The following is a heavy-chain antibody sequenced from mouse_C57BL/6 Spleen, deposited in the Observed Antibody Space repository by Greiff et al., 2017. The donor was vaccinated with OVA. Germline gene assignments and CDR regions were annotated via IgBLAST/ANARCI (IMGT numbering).Heavy chain of an antibody. CDR3: AKPYDPRRRYAMDY. J-gene: IGHJ4*01. Sequence: EVKVVESGGGLVKPGGSLKLSCAASGFTFSDYGMHWVRQAPEKGLEWVAYISSGSSTIYSADTVKGRFTISRDNAKNTLFLQMTSLRSEDTAMYYCAKPYDPRRRYAMDYWGQGTSVTVSS. V-gene: IGHV5-17*01. D-gene: IGHD2-3*01. CDR2: ISSGSSTI. CDR1: GFTFSDYG.